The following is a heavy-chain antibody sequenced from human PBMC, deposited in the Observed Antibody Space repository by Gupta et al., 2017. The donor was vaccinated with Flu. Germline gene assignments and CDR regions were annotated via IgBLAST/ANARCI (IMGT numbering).Heavy chain of an antibody. V-gene: IGHV3-30*18. J-gene: IGHJ5*02. Sequence: QVQLVESGGGVVQPGRSLRLSCAASGFTFRSYGMHWVRQAPGKGLEWVAVISYDGSNKYYADSVKGRFTISRDNSKNTLYLQMNSLRAEDTAVYYCAKSAQADSGSYNWFDPWGQGTLVTVSS. CDR3: AKSAQADSGSYNWFDP. CDR2: ISYDGSNK. D-gene: IGHD1-26*01. CDR1: GFTFRSYG.